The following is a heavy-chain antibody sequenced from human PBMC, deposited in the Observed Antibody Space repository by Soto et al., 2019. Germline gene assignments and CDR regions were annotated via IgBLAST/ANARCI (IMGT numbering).Heavy chain of an antibody. Sequence: QVQLVESGGGVVQPGRSLRLSCAASGFTFSSYGMHWVRQAPGKGLGWVAVISYDGSNKYYADSVKGRFTISRDNSKNTLYLQMNSLRAEDTAVYYCAKGLYYGSGSHNWFDPWGQGTLVTVSS. CDR3: AKGLYYGSGSHNWFDP. J-gene: IGHJ5*02. CDR1: GFTFSSYG. D-gene: IGHD3-10*01. V-gene: IGHV3-30*18. CDR2: ISYDGSNK.